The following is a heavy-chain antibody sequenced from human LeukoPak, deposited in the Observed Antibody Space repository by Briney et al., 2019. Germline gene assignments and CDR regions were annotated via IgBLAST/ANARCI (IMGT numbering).Heavy chain of an antibody. Sequence: GGSLRLSCAASGFTFSNYAMTWVRQAPGKGLEWVSGISAGGYSTYYSDSVKGRFTISRDNSKNTLYLQMNSLRAEDTAVYYCAASLPNIVVVPATKGPFGYWGQGALVTVSS. CDR1: GFTFSNYA. D-gene: IGHD2-2*01. CDR2: ISAGGYST. CDR3: AASLPNIVVVPATKGPFGY. J-gene: IGHJ4*02. V-gene: IGHV3-23*01.